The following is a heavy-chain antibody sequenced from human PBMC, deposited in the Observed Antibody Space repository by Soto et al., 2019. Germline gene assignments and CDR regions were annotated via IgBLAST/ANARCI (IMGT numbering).Heavy chain of an antibody. Sequence: SETLSLTCTVSGGSISSSSYYWGWIRQPPGKGLEWIGSIYYSGSTYYNPSLKSRVTISVDTSKNQFSLKLSSVTAADTAVYYCARPSGRIGANGFDIWGQGTMVTVSS. V-gene: IGHV4-39*01. CDR3: ARPSGRIGANGFDI. J-gene: IGHJ3*02. D-gene: IGHD3-10*01. CDR1: GGSISSSSYY. CDR2: IYYSGST.